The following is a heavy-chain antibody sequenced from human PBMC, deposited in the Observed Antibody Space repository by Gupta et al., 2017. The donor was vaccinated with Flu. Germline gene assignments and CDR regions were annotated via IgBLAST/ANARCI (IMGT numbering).Heavy chain of an antibody. CDR1: GFTFSSYW. V-gene: IGHV3-7*01. CDR2: VKQDGSET. Sequence: EVQLVESGGGLVQPGGSLRLSCAASGFTFSSYWMSWVRQAPGKGLEWVANVKQDGSETYYVDSGKGRFTISRDNAKNSLYLQMISLRAEDTAVYYCARGGDPGIAVVWGQGTLVTVSS. J-gene: IGHJ4*02. D-gene: IGHD6-19*01. CDR3: ARGGDPGIAVV.